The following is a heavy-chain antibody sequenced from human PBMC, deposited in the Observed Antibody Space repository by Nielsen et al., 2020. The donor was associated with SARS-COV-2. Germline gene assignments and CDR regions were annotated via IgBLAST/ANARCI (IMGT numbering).Heavy chain of an antibody. CDR2: FYYSGST. J-gene: IGHJ6*02. Sequence: SETLSLTCTVSGGSISSYYWSWIRQPPGKGLEWNGYFYYSGSTNYNPTLKSRVTISVDTSKNQFSLKLSSVTAADTALYYCARERVGGITIFGVVTRYGMDVWGQGTTVTVSS. D-gene: IGHD3-3*01. CDR1: GGSISSYY. V-gene: IGHV4-59*12. CDR3: ARERVGGITIFGVVTRYGMDV.